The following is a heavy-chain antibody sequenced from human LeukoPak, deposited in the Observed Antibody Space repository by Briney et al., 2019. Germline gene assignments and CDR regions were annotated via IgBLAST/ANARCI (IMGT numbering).Heavy chain of an antibody. D-gene: IGHD4/OR15-4a*01. Sequence: PSETLSLTCTVSGGSISSSSYYWGWIRQPPGKGLEWIGSIYYSGSTYYNPSLKSRVTISVDTSKNQFSLKLSSVTAADTAVYYCALTRGLSHPVHYMRDYWGQGTLVTVSS. CDR1: GGSISSSSYY. V-gene: IGHV4-39*07. J-gene: IGHJ4*02. CDR2: IYYSGST. CDR3: ALTRGLSHPVHYMRDY.